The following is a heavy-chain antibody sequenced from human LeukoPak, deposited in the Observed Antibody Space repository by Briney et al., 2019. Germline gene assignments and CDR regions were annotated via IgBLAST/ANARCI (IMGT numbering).Heavy chain of an antibody. CDR1: GGSIDSSSYY. Sequence: SETLSLTCTVSGGSIDSSSYYWDWIRQPPGKGLEWLGDIYYSGTTFYTSSLKSRVTISTDMSKNQFSLRLTSVTAADTAVYYCARQRADYFYHYMDVWGKGTTVIVSS. CDR3: ARQRADYFYHYMDV. V-gene: IGHV4-39*01. CDR2: IYYSGTT. J-gene: IGHJ6*03.